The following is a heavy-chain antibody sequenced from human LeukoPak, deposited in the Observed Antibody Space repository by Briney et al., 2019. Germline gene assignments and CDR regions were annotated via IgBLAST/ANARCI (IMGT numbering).Heavy chain of an antibody. J-gene: IGHJ6*02. CDR2: FDPEDGET. CDR1: GYTLTELS. CDR3: ATAPIVVVPAAIYYYYGMDV. Sequence: EASVKVSCKVSGYTLTELSMHWVRQAPGKGLEWMGGFDPEDGETIYAQKFQGRVTMTEDTSTDTAYMELSSLRSEDTAVYYCATAPIVVVPAAIYYYYGMDVWGQGTTVTVSS. V-gene: IGHV1-24*01. D-gene: IGHD2-2*01.